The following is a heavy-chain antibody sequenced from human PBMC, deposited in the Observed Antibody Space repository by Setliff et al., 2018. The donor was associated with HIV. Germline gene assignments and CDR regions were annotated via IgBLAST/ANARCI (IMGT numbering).Heavy chain of an antibody. CDR2: ISAYNGNT. D-gene: IGHD3-9*01. CDR3: ARVGPVLRYCDWLFQSNAFDI. Sequence: GASVKVSCKASGYTFTSYGISWVRQAPGQGLEWMGWISAYNGNTNYAQKLQGRVTMTTDTSASTAYMELRSLRSDDTAVYYCARVGPVLRYCDWLFQSNAFDIWGQGTMVTVSS. CDR1: GYTFTSYG. V-gene: IGHV1-18*01. J-gene: IGHJ3*02.